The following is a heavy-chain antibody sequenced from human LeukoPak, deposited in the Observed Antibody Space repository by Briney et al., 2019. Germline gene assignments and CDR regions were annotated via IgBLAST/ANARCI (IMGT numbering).Heavy chain of an antibody. CDR3: ASQNYSDYSVNYFPY. CDR1: GGSMKTDSHY. D-gene: IGHD4-11*01. V-gene: IGHV4-39*01. CDR2: IHYSGNG. J-gene: IGHJ4*02. Sequence: SETLSLTCTVSGGSMKTDSHYWGWIRHPPGKGLEWIGSIHYSGNGYYNLPLKSRVTMSVDTSKNQLSLSLSSVTAADTAVYYCASQNYSDYSVNYFPYWGQGKLVTVSA.